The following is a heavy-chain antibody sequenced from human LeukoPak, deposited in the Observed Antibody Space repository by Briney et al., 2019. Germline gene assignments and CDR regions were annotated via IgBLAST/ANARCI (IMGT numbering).Heavy chain of an antibody. J-gene: IGHJ3*02. CDR1: GFTFGSYS. V-gene: IGHV3-21*01. CDR3: ASDSPAKDAFDI. CDR2: ISSSSSYI. Sequence: GGSLRLSCAASGFTFGSYSMNWVGQAPGKGLEWVSSISSSSSYIYYADSVKGRFTISRDNAKNSLYLQMNSLRAEDTAVYYCASDSPAKDAFDIWGQGTMVTVSS.